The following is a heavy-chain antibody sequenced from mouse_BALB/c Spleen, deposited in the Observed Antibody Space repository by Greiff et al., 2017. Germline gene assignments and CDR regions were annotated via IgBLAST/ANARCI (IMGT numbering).Heavy chain of an antibody. CDR2: VNPYNGGT. D-gene: IGHD2-1*01. CDR3: ARGGYGNYFSWFAY. V-gene: IGHV1-19*01. Sequence: EVQLQQSGPELVKPGASVKMSCKASGYTFTDYYMDWVKQSHGESFEWIGRVNPYNGGTSYNQKFKGKATLTVDKSSSTAYMELNSLTSEDSAVYYCARGGYGNYFSWFAYWGQGTLVTVSA. J-gene: IGHJ3*01. CDR1: GYTFTDYY.